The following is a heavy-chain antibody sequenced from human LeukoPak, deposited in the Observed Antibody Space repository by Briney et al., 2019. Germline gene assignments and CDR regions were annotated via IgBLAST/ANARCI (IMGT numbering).Heavy chain of an antibody. CDR1: GFTFSSYA. D-gene: IGHD2-15*01. J-gene: IGHJ3*02. Sequence: GGSLRLSCAASGFTFSSYAMHWVRQAPGKGLEGVAVISYDGSNKYYADSVKGRFTISRDNSRNTLYLQMNSLRAEDTAVYYCAREDCSGGSCDSGAFDIWGQGTMVTVSS. V-gene: IGHV3-30-3*01. CDR3: AREDCSGGSCDSGAFDI. CDR2: ISYDGSNK.